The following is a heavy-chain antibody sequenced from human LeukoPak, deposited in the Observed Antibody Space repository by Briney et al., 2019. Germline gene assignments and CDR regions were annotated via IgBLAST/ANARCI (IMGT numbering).Heavy chain of an antibody. D-gene: IGHD3-3*01. V-gene: IGHV3-7*01. CDR1: GFTFSSYW. Sequence: GGSLRLPCAASGFTFSSYWMSWVRQAPGKGLEWVANIKQDGSEKYYVDSVKGRFTISRDNAKNSLYLQMNSLRAEDTAVYYCARDLWSDAASPAPGMDVGGQGTTVTVSS. CDR2: IKQDGSEK. J-gene: IGHJ6*02. CDR3: ARDLWSDAASPAPGMDV.